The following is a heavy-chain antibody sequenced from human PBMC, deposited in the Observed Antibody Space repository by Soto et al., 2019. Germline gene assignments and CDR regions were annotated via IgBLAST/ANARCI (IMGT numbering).Heavy chain of an antibody. CDR3: ARGPPGVVPGAISSGGMDV. V-gene: IGHV3-30*04. CDR2: MSFDGSKA. CDR1: GFTLSSYA. D-gene: IGHD2-2*01. J-gene: IGHJ6*02. Sequence: QVQLVESGGGVVQPGRSLSLSCAASGFTLSSYAVHWVRQAPGKGLEWVAVMSFDGSKASHADSVKGRFTISRDNSKNTVSLQMNSLRVEDSAVYYWARGPPGVVPGAISSGGMDVWGQGTTVTVSS.